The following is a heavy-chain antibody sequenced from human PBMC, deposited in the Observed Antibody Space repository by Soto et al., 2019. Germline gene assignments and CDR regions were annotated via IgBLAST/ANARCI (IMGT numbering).Heavy chain of an antibody. CDR2: ISAYNGNT. J-gene: IGHJ3*02. CDR3: ARGGGNYDFWSGYYRGAFDI. D-gene: IGHD3-3*01. Sequence: ASVKVYCKSSGYTFTSYGIIWVRQAPGQGLEWMGWISAYNGNTNYAQKLQGIVTMTTDTSTSTAYMELRSLRSDDTAVYYCARGGGNYDFWSGYYRGAFDIWGQGTMVTVSS. V-gene: IGHV1-18*04. CDR1: GYTFTSYG.